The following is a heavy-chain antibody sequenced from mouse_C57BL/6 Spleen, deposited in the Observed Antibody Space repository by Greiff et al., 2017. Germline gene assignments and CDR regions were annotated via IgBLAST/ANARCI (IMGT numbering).Heavy chain of an antibody. Sequence: EVKLMESEGGLVQPGSSMKLSCTASGFTFSDYYMAWVRQVPEKGLEWVANINYDGSSTYYLDSLKSRFIISRDKAKNSLYLQMSSLKSEDTATYYGARDLGLGNYEGWYFDVWGTGTTVTVSS. CDR2: INYDGSST. J-gene: IGHJ1*03. CDR1: GFTFSDYY. D-gene: IGHD2-1*01. V-gene: IGHV5-16*01. CDR3: ARDLGLGNYEGWYFDV.